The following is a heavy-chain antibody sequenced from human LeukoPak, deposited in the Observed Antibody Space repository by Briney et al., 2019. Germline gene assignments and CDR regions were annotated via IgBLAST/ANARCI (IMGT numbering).Heavy chain of an antibody. V-gene: IGHV4-31*03. CDR2: IYDRGST. CDR1: GGSISTGGYY. D-gene: IGHD2-21*02. CDR3: AALLGDGSIDY. J-gene: IGHJ4*02. Sequence: SQTLSLTCTVSGGSISTGGYYRNWIRQHPGKGLEWIGCIYDRGSTCYNASLKRRITISLDTSKNQFSLKLKSVTAADTAVYYCAALLGDGSIDYWGQGTLVTVSS.